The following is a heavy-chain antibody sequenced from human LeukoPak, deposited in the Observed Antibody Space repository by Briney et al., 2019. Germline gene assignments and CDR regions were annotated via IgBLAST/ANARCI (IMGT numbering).Heavy chain of an antibody. D-gene: IGHD3-9*01. J-gene: IGHJ4*02. CDR3: AKARDWYHFDY. CDR1: GFTFSSYA. CDR2: ISGSGTNT. Sequence: GGSLRLSCAASGFTFSSYAMSWVRQAPGKGLEWVSAISGSGTNTYYADSVKGRFTISRDNSKNSLYLQMNSLRAEDTAVYYCAKARDWYHFDYWGQGSLVTVSS. V-gene: IGHV3-23*01.